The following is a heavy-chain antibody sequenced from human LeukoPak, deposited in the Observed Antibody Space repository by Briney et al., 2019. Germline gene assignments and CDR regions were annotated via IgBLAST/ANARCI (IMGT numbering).Heavy chain of an antibody. V-gene: IGHV4-30-4*08. CDR1: GGSISSGDYY. Sequence: PSETLSLTCTVSGGSISSGDYYWSWIRQPPGKGLEWIGYIYYSGSTYYNPSLKSRVTISVDTSKNQFSLKLSSVTAADTAVYYCARTRRVQRRSSGYYFDYWGQGTLVTVSS. CDR2: IYYSGST. J-gene: IGHJ4*02. D-gene: IGHD3-22*01. CDR3: ARTRRVQRRSSGYYFDY.